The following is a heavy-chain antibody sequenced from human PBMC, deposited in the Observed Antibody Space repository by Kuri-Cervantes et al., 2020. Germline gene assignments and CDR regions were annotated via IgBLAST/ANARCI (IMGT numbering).Heavy chain of an antibody. CDR1: GFTFSSYS. D-gene: IGHD1-1*01. J-gene: IGHJ4*02. CDR2: ISTTSTYI. CDR3: ARGSLSSWNDGLYDS. Sequence: GESLKISCAASGFTFSSYSMNWVRQAPGKGLEWVSSISTTSTYIFYADSMKGRFTISRDNAENSLYLQMDSLRAEDTAVYYCARGSLSSWNDGLYDSWGQGTLVTVSS. V-gene: IGHV3-21*01.